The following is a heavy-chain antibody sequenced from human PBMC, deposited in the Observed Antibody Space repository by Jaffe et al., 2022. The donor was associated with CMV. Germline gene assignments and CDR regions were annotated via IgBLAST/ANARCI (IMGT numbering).Heavy chain of an antibody. CDR3: ARVYGFGEGDAFDI. CDR2: IYYSGST. V-gene: IGHV4-59*01. D-gene: IGHD3-10*01. Sequence: QVQLQESGPGLVKPSETLSLTCTVSGGSISSYYWSWIRQPPGKGLEWIGYIYYSGSTNYNPSLKSRVTISVDTSKNQFSLKLSSVTAADTAVYYCARVYGFGEGDAFDIWGQGTMVTVSS. J-gene: IGHJ3*02. CDR1: GGSISSYY.